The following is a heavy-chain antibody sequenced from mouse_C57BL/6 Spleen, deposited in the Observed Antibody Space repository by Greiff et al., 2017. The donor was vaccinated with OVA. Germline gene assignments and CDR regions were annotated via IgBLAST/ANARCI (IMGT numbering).Heavy chain of an antibody. V-gene: IGHV2-6*01. CDR2: IWGVGST. CDR1: GFSLTSYG. Sequence: VQLLESGPGLVAPSQCLSITCTVSGFSLTSYGVDWVRQSPGKGLEWLGVIWGVGSTNYNSALKSRLSISKDKSKSQVFLKMNSLQTDDAAMYYCATTYDGYYLADWGQGTLVTVSA. D-gene: IGHD2-3*01. J-gene: IGHJ3*01. CDR3: ATTYDGYYLAD.